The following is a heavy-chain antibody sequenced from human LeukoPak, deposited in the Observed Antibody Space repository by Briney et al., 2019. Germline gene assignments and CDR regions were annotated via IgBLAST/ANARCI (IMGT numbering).Heavy chain of an antibody. Sequence: SETLSLTCAVSGGSISSNNWWSWVRQPPGRGLEWVGEIFHSGSTNYNPSLKSRVTMSVDTSKNQFSLTLTSVTAADTALYYCASSDGQPPRFDSSYDVFDYWGQGTLVTVSS. CDR3: ASSDGQPPRFDSSYDVFDY. J-gene: IGHJ4*02. CDR2: IFHSGST. CDR1: GGSISSNNW. D-gene: IGHD3-3*01. V-gene: IGHV4-4*02.